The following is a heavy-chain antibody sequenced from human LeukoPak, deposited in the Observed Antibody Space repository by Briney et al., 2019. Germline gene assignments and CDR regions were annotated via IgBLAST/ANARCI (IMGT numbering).Heavy chain of an antibody. V-gene: IGHV3-53*01. CDR3: AKYVAEELGYCSSTSCHYYYYGMDV. J-gene: IGHJ6*02. D-gene: IGHD2-2*01. CDR2: IYSGGST. CDR1: GFTVSSNY. Sequence: GGSLRLSCAASGFTVSSNYMSWVRQAPGKGLEWVSVIYSGGSTYYADSVKGRFTISRDNSKNTLYLQMNSLRAEDTAVYYCAKYVAEELGYCSSTSCHYYYYGMDVWGQGTTVTVSS.